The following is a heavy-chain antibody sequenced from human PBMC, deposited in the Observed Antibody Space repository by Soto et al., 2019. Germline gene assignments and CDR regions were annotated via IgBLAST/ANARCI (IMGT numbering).Heavy chain of an antibody. D-gene: IGHD3-3*01. Sequence: QVQVVESGGGAVQPGRTLRLSCAAYGFTFRSHTMHWVRQAPGKGLEWLAAISYDGTKTYHADSVKGRFTISRDNYKNVLYLLMSGLRVDDTAIYYCARDRSDHLLYYHYYGMDVWGRGTTVAVSS. CDR2: ISYDGTKT. J-gene: IGHJ6*02. CDR1: GFTFRSHT. V-gene: IGHV3-30-3*01. CDR3: ARDRSDHLLYYHYYGMDV.